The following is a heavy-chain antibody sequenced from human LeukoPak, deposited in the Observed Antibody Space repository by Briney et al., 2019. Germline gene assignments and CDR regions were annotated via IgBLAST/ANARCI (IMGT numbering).Heavy chain of an antibody. J-gene: IGHJ4*02. Sequence: GGSLRLSCAASGFPFSNYAMGWVRQAPGKGLEWVSGISGNGDSSYYADSVKGRFTISRDNSKSALYLQLNSLRAEDTAVYYCAKRDAYDSSGFYPLFEYWGQGALVTVSS. CDR2: ISGNGDSS. CDR1: GFPFSNYA. D-gene: IGHD3-22*01. CDR3: AKRDAYDSSGFYPLFEY. V-gene: IGHV3-23*01.